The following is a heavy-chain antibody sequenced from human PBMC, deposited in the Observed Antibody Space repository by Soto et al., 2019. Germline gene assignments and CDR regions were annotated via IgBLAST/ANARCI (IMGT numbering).Heavy chain of an antibody. Sequence: TLSLTCTVSGGSVSNSNYCWGWIRQSPGKGLEWIGSVYYRGRSYSKSSVKSRVTISVDTSKNQFSLNLNSVTASDTAVYFCVSQRTSVLTQAYFDYWGPGALVTVSS. D-gene: IGHD2-8*01. J-gene: IGHJ4*02. CDR1: GGSVSNSNYC. CDR2: VYYRGRS. V-gene: IGHV4-39*01. CDR3: VSQRTSVLTQAYFDY.